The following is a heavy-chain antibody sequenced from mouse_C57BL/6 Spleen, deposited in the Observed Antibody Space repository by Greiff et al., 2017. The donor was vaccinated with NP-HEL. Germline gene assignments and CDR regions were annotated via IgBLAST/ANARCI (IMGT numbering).Heavy chain of an antibody. CDR1: GYTFTDYY. CDR2: MNPYNGGT. CDR3: AKYLPLGAMDY. V-gene: IGHV1-19*01. D-gene: IGHD5-1-1*01. Sequence: DVQLVESGPVVVKPGASVKMSCKASGYTFTDYYMNWVKQSHGKSLEWIGVMNPYNGGTSYNQKFKGKATLTVDKSSSTAYMELNSLTSEDSAVYYCAKYLPLGAMDYWGQGTSVTVSS. J-gene: IGHJ4*01.